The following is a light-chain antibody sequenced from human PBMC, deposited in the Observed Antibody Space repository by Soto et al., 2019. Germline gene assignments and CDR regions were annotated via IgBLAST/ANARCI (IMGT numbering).Light chain of an antibody. V-gene: IGKV3-15*01. J-gene: IGKJ2*01. CDR1: QSVASN. CDR2: GAS. Sequence: EIVMTQSPASLSVSPGDGATLSCRASQSVASNVAWYQQKPGQGPRLLIHGASTRAADVPARFSSSGSGTDFSLTISSLQSEDFAVYYCQQYHNWPPQYTFGQGMKLQIK. CDR3: QQYHNWPPQYT.